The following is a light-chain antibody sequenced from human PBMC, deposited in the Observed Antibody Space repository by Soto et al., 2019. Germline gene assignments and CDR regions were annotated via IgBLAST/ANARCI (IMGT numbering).Light chain of an antibody. CDR3: QQSYSTPPG. J-gene: IGKJ1*01. V-gene: IGKV1-39*01. CDR1: QSISSY. CDR2: AAS. Sequence: DIQMTQSPSSLSASVGDRVTITCRASQSISSYLNWYQQKPGKAPKLLICAASSLQSGVPSRFSGSGSGTDFTLTISSLQPEDFATYYCQQSYSTPPGFGQGTKVEIK.